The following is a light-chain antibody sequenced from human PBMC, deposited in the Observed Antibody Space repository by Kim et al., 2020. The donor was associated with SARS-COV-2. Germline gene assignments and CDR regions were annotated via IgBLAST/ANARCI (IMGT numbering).Light chain of an antibody. J-gene: IGKJ2*01. CDR3: QQYNKWLTYT. V-gene: IGKV3-15*01. CDR2: SAS. CDR1: QSVNTN. Sequence: EIVMTQSPATLSVSPGERATLSCRASQSVNTNLAWYQQQPGQAPRLIIYSASTRATGIPARFSGCGSGLEFTLTISSLQSDDIAVDYCQQYNKWLTYTFGQGTKLEI.